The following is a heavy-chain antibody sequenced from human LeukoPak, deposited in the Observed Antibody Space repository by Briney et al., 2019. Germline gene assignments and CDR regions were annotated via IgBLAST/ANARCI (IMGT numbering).Heavy chain of an antibody. CDR2: IYYSGST. CDR1: GASISSYY. Sequence: PSETPSLTCTVSGASISSYYWSWIRQPPGKGLEWIGYIYYSGSTNYNPSLESRVTISVDTSKNQFSLKLSSVTAADTAVYYCARDRSGGWYAYFDYWGQGTLVTVSS. D-gene: IGHD6-19*01. CDR3: ARDRSGGWYAYFDY. V-gene: IGHV4-59*01. J-gene: IGHJ4*02.